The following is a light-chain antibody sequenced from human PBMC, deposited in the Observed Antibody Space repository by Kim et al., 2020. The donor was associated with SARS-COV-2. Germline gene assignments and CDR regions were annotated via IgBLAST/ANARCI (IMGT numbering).Light chain of an antibody. CDR3: QAWDSSTAR. CDR1: KLGDKY. J-gene: IGLJ2*01. CDR2: QDS. V-gene: IGLV3-1*01. Sequence: YELTQPPSVSVSPGQTASITCSGDKLGDKYACWYQQKPGQSPVLVIYQDSKRPSGIPARFSGSNSGNTATLTISGTQAMDEADYYCQAWDSSTARFGGGTQLTVL.